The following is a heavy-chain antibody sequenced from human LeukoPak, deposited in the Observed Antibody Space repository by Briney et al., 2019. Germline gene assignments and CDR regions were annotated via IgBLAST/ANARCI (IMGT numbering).Heavy chain of an antibody. V-gene: IGHV1-69*04. CDR2: IIPILGIA. J-gene: IGHJ3*02. Sequence: SVKVSCKASGGTFISYAISWVRQAPGQGLEWMGRIIPILGIANYAQKFQGRVTITADKSTSTAYMELSSLRSEDTAVYYCASPYYYDSSGHAPLGAFDIWGQGTMVTVSS. D-gene: IGHD3-22*01. CDR1: GGTFISYA. CDR3: ASPYYYDSSGHAPLGAFDI.